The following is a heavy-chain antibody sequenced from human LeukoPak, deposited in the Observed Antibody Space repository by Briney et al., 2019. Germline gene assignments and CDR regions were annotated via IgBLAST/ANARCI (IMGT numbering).Heavy chain of an antibody. J-gene: IGHJ6*03. CDR1: GFTFDDYA. CDR2: ISWNSGSI. V-gene: IGHV3-9*01. CDR3: AKGAGDDFWSGYHPPYYYYYMDV. D-gene: IGHD3-3*01. Sequence: GGSLRLSCAASGFTFDDYAMHWVRQAPGKGLEWVSGISWNSGSIGYADSVKGRFTISRDNAKNSLYLQMNSLRAEDTALYYCAKGAGDDFWSGYHPPYYYYYMDVWGKGTTVTVSS.